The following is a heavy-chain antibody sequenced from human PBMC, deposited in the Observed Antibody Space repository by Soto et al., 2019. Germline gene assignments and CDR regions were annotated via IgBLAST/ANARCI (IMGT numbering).Heavy chain of an antibody. D-gene: IGHD6-6*01. Sequence: QVQLVQSGGEVKKPGASVKVSCKASGYSFTSYGVSWVRQAPGQGLEWMGWISAYNGNTNYAEKLQGRGIMTTDTSASTAYMELGSLRSADTAVYYCARGYEAYSSSSGEFDPWGQGTLVTVSS. CDR2: ISAYNGNT. CDR1: GYSFTSYG. V-gene: IGHV1-18*01. CDR3: ARGYEAYSSSSGEFDP. J-gene: IGHJ5*02.